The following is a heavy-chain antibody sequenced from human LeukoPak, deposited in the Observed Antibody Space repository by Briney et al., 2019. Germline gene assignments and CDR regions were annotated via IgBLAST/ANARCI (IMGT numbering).Heavy chain of an antibody. CDR1: GFTFSSYS. Sequence: GGSLRLSCAASGFTFSSYSMNWVRQAPGKGLEWVSSISSSSSYIYYADSVKGRFTISRDNAKNSLYLQMNSLRAEDTAVYYCARGIVATIGGGYWGQGTLVTVSS. D-gene: IGHD5-12*01. CDR2: ISSSSSYI. CDR3: ARGIVATIGGGY. J-gene: IGHJ4*02. V-gene: IGHV3-21*01.